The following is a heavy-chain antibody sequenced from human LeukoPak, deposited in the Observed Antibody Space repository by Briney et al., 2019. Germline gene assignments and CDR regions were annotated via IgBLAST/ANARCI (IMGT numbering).Heavy chain of an antibody. Sequence: SETLSLTCTVSGVSISSGGYYWSWIRQHPGKGLEWIGYIFYSGSTYYNPSLKSRVTVSVDTSKNQFSLKLSSVTAEDTAVYYCARAGGVWLEFDYWGQGTLVTVSS. CDR2: IFYSGST. D-gene: IGHD2-8*02. V-gene: IGHV4-31*03. CDR3: ARAGGVWLEFDY. J-gene: IGHJ4*02. CDR1: GVSISSGGYY.